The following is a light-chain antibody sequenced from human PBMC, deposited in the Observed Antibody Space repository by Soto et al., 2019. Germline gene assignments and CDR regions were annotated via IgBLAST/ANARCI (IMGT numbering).Light chain of an antibody. J-gene: IGLJ1*01. Sequence: QSVLTQPASVSGSPGQSITISCFGTSGDVGAYHYVSWYQHHPGKAPRLMISEVSNRPSGVSNRFSGSKSGNTASLTISGLQAEDEAVYYCSSFTTRTTLVFGSGTKVTVL. CDR1: SGDVGAYHY. CDR3: SSFTTRTTLV. CDR2: EVS. V-gene: IGLV2-14*01.